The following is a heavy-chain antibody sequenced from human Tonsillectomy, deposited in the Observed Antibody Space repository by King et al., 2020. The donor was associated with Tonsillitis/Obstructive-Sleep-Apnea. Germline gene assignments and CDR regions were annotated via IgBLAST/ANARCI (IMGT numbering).Heavy chain of an antibody. D-gene: IGHD3-22*01. CDR3: ARGYHYYDSSGYLGSDAFDI. J-gene: IGHJ3*02. CDR1: GGTFSSYA. V-gene: IGHV1-69*10. CDR2: IIPILGIA. Sequence: QLVQSGAEVKKPGSSVKVSCKASGGTFSSYAISWVRQAPGQGLEWMGGIIPILGIANYAQKFQGRVTITADKYTSTAYMELSSLRSEDTAVYYCARGYHYYDSSGYLGSDAFDIWGQGTMVTVSS.